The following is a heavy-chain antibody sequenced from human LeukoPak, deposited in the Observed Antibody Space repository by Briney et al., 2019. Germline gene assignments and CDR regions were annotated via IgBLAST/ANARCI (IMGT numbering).Heavy chain of an antibody. V-gene: IGHV1-18*01. J-gene: IGHJ4*02. CDR3: ARDRWPSGELSSYDY. Sequence: GDSVKVSCKXSGYTFTNVGINWVRQAPGQGLEWLGCISVYSGNTNYSQKVQGRVTVTTDTSTSTAYMELRSLRSDDTAVYYCARDRWPSGELSSYDYWGRGTLVTVSS. CDR1: GYTFTNVG. CDR2: ISVYSGNT. D-gene: IGHD3-16*02.